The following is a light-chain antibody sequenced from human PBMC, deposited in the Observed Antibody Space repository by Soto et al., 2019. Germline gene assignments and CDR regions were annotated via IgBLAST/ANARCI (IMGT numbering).Light chain of an antibody. V-gene: IGKV3-20*01. Sequence: TQSPSSLSASVGDRVTIACRASQSISIYLNWYQQKPGQAPRLLIYGASSRATGIPDRFSGSGSGTDFTLTISRLEPEDFAVYYCQQYGSPWTFGQGTKVEIK. J-gene: IGKJ1*01. CDR3: QQYGSPWT. CDR1: QSISIY. CDR2: GAS.